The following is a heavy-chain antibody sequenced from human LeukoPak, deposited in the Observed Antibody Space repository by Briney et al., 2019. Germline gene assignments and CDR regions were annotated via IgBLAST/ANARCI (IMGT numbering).Heavy chain of an antibody. CDR2: IYYSGST. J-gene: IGHJ6*04. CDR3: ARDDGSGSYYPDYYYYGMDV. CDR1: GGSISSGDYY. Sequence: SQTLSLTCTVSGGSISSGDYYWSWIRQPPGKGLEWIGYIYYSGSTYYNPSLKSRVTISVDTSKNQFSLKLSPVTAADTAVYYCARDDGSGSYYPDYYYYGMDVWGKGTTVTVSS. D-gene: IGHD3-10*01. V-gene: IGHV4-30-4*01.